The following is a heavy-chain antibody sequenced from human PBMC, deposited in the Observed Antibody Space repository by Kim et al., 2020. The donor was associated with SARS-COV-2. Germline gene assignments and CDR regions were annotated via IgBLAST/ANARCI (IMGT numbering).Heavy chain of an antibody. CDR2: IKQDGSEK. Sequence: GGSLRLSCAASGFTFSSYWMSWVRQAPGKGLEWVANIKQDGSEKYYVDSVKGRFTISRDNAKNSLYLQMNSLRAEDTAVYYCARDNVVVVAYVQIYYYYGMDVWGQGTTVTVSS. D-gene: IGHD2-15*01. CDR3: ARDNVVVVAYVQIYYYYGMDV. J-gene: IGHJ6*02. CDR1: GFTFSSYW. V-gene: IGHV3-7*01.